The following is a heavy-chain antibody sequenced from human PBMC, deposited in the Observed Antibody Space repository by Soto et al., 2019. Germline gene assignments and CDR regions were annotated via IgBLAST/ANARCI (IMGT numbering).Heavy chain of an antibody. CDR2: IYYSGST. CDR1: GGSISSGGYF. Sequence: PSETLSLTCTVSGGSISSGGYFWSWIRQHPGKGLEWIGFIYYSGSTYYNPSLKSRVTISVDTSKNQFSLKLSSVTAADTAVYYCARARMIVVVMNSYYGMDVWGQGTTVTVSS. D-gene: IGHD3-22*01. CDR3: ARARMIVVVMNSYYGMDV. V-gene: IGHV4-31*03. J-gene: IGHJ6*02.